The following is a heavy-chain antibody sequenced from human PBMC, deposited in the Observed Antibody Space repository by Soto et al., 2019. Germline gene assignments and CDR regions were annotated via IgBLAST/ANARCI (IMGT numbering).Heavy chain of an antibody. CDR3: ARGPSGDYVWGSYRSRTTFDY. D-gene: IGHD3-16*02. CDR1: GGSFSGYY. J-gene: IGHJ4*02. V-gene: IGHV4-34*01. Sequence: SETLSLTCAVYGGSFSGYYWSWIRQPPGKGLEWIGEINHSGSTNYNPSLKSRVTISLDTSKNQFSLKLSSVTAADTAVYYCARGPSGDYVWGSYRSRTTFDYWGQGTLVTVSS. CDR2: INHSGST.